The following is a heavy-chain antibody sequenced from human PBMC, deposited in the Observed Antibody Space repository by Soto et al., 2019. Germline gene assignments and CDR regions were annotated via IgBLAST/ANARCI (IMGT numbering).Heavy chain of an antibody. Sequence: PGESLKISCKGSGYTFTNYWIGWVRQMPGKGLEWMGXXXXXDSDTKYNPSFQGQVTISADKSITTTYLRWTSLKASDTAIYYCAASIFYYGMDVCGQGTTVTVSS. CDR3: AASIFYYGMDV. J-gene: IGHJ6*02. CDR2: XXXXDSDT. CDR1: GYTFTNYW. V-gene: IGHV5-51*01.